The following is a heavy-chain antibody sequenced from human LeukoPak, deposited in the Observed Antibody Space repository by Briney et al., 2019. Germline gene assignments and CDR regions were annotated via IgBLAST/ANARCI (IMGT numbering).Heavy chain of an antibody. CDR2: IIPILGIA. CDR1: GGTFSSYA. Sequence: SVKVSCKASGGTFSSYAISWVRQAPGQGLEWMGRIIPILGIANYAQKFQGRVTITADKSTSTAYMELSSLRSEDTAVYYCATDEPVYYDSSGYKDYWGQGTLVTVSS. D-gene: IGHD3-22*01. J-gene: IGHJ4*02. V-gene: IGHV1-69*04. CDR3: ATDEPVYYDSSGYKDY.